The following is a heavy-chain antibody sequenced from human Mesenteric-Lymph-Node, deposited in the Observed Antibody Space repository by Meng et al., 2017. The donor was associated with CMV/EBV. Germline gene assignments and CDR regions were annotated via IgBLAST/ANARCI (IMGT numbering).Heavy chain of an antibody. Sequence: SQTLSLTCAISGDSVSSNSAAWNWIRQSPSRGLEWLGRTYYRSKWYNDYAVSVKSRITINPDTSKNQFSLQLNSVTPEDTAVYYCARGRGYSSSWYVTNWFDPWGQGTLVTVSS. CDR1: GDSVSSNSAA. V-gene: IGHV6-1*01. J-gene: IGHJ5*02. CDR2: TYYRSKWYN. CDR3: ARGRGYSSSWYVTNWFDP. D-gene: IGHD6-13*01.